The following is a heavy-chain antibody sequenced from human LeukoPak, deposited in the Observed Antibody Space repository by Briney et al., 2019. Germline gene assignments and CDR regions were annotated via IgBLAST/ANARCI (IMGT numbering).Heavy chain of an antibody. Sequence: GESLKISCKGSGYSFTIYWIAWVRQMPGKGLGWMGIIYPGDSDTRYSPSFQGQVTISADKSISTAYLQWSSLKASDTAMYYCARLPLNYPRASPLGYWGQGTLVTVSS. CDR2: IYPGDSDT. CDR1: GYSFTIYW. D-gene: IGHD1-7*01. V-gene: IGHV5-51*01. J-gene: IGHJ4*02. CDR3: ARLPLNYPRASPLGY.